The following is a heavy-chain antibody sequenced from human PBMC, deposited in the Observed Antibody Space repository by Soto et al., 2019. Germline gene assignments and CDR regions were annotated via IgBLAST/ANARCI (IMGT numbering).Heavy chain of an antibody. Sequence: QITLKESGPTLVKPTQTLTLTCTFSGFSLSTSGMGVGWIRQPPGKALEWLALIFWNDDKHYSPSLKSRLTITYDTSKNQVVLTMTSMDPVDTATYYCAHRQVSHYSSLYWFDPWGHGTVVTVSS. CDR3: AHRQVSHYSSLYWFDP. V-gene: IGHV2-5*01. J-gene: IGHJ5*02. CDR1: GFSLSTSGMG. D-gene: IGHD2-2*01. CDR2: IFWNDDK.